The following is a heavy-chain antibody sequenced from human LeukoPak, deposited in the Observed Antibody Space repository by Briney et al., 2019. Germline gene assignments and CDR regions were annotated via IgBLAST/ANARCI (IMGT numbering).Heavy chain of an antibody. CDR2: INHSGST. Sequence: KPSETLSLTCAVYGGSFSGYYWSWIRQPPGKGLEWIGVINHSGSTNYNPSLKSRVTISVDTSKNQFSLKLSSVTAADTAVYYCARTSLIYYYYYYMDAWGKGTTVTVSS. CDR3: ARTSLIYYYYYYMDA. D-gene: IGHD2-2*01. V-gene: IGHV4-34*01. CDR1: GGSFSGYY. J-gene: IGHJ6*03.